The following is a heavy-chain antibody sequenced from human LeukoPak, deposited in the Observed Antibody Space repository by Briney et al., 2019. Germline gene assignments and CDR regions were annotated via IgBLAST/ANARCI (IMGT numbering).Heavy chain of an antibody. CDR1: GYTFTGYY. Sequence: ASVKVSCKASGYTFTGYYMHWVRQAPGQGLEWMGWINPNSGGTNYAQKFQGRVTMTRDTSISTAYMELSRLRSDDTAVYYCARNRGPYDFFDPWGQGTLVTVSS. CDR2: INPNSGGT. D-gene: IGHD3-3*01. CDR3: ARNRGPYDFFDP. J-gene: IGHJ5*02. V-gene: IGHV1-2*02.